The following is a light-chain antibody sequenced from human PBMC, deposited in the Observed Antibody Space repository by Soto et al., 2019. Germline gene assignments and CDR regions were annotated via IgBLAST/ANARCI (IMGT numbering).Light chain of an antibody. CDR3: KQYGSSPMYT. CDR1: QSVSSSY. CDR2: GAS. Sequence: EIVLTQSPGTLSLSPGERATLSCRASQSVSSSYLAWYQQKPGQAPRLLIYGASSRATGIPDRFSGSGSGTDFTLTSSRLEPEDFAVYYGKQYGSSPMYTFGQGTKLEIK. V-gene: IGKV3-20*01. J-gene: IGKJ2*01.